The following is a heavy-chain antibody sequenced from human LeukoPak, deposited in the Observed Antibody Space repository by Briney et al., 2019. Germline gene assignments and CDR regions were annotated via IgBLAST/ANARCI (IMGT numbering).Heavy chain of an antibody. CDR1: GFNFSNNY. CDR2: IETSSDHI. CDR3: VTGSTLHRGLKFWSLDH. V-gene: IGHV3-21*01. D-gene: IGHD3-10*01. J-gene: IGHJ4*02. Sequence: PGGSLRLSCAVSGFNFSNNYMSWVRQAPGKGLEWVSSIETSSDHIFYTNSVRGRFTIFTDNGKNSLYLQMNSLRVEDSALYYSVTGSTLHRGLKFWSLDHWGQGTLVTVSS.